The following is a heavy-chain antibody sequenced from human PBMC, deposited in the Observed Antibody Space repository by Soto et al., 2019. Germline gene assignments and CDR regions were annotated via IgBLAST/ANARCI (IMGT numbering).Heavy chain of an antibody. Sequence: SETLSLTCAVSGGSISSSNWWSWVRQPPGKGLEWIGEIYHSGSTNYNPSLKSRVTISVDKSKNQFSLKLSSVTAADTAVYYCAREGRDGYNYKDFDYWGQGTLVTVSS. D-gene: IGHD5-12*01. J-gene: IGHJ4*02. CDR2: IYHSGST. V-gene: IGHV4-4*02. CDR1: GGSISSSNW. CDR3: AREGRDGYNYKDFDY.